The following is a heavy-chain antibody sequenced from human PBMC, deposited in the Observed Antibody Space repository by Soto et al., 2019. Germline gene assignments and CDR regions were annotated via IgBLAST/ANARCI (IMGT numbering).Heavy chain of an antibody. D-gene: IGHD3-10*01. CDR2: ISAYNGNT. Sequence: ASVKVSCKASGYTFTSYGISWVRQAPGQGLEWMGWISAYNGNTNYAQKLQGRATMTTDTSTSTAYMELRSLRSDDTAVYYCAREQWFGERSPTSYYGMDVWGQGTTVTVSS. CDR1: GYTFTSYG. J-gene: IGHJ6*02. CDR3: AREQWFGERSPTSYYGMDV. V-gene: IGHV1-18*01.